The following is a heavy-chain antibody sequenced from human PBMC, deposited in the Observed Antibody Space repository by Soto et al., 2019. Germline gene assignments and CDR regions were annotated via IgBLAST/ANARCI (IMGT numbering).Heavy chain of an antibody. J-gene: IGHJ4*02. CDR1: GGTFRGYY. D-gene: IGHD6-13*01. Sequence: SETLPLTYAVFGGTFRGYYWIRIRQPPEKGLEWIGDINYTGSTNYNPSLKSRLTISVDKSKNQFTLQLTSVTVADTAVYYCATSFGNAWYTYWGQGTQVTVSS. V-gene: IGHV4-34*10. CDR2: INYTGST. CDR3: ATSFGNAWYTY.